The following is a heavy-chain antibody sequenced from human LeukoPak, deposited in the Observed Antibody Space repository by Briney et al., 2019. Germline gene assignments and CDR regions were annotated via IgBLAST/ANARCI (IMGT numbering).Heavy chain of an antibody. CDR1: GLTFSNYA. Sequence: GGSLRLSCAASGLTFSNYAMSWVRQAPGKGLEGFSRISGSGSSTYFADSVKGRFTISRDNSKNPLYLQMNSLRAEDTAIYYCALDSPYNSNWYYFNYWGQGTLVTVSS. CDR2: ISGSGSST. V-gene: IGHV3-23*01. CDR3: ALDSPYNSNWYYFNY. J-gene: IGHJ4*02. D-gene: IGHD6-13*01.